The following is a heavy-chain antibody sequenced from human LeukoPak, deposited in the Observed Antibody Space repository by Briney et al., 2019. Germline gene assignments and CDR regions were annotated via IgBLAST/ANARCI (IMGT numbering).Heavy chain of an antibody. CDR2: IYYSGST. V-gene: IGHV4-39*01. J-gene: IGHJ5*02. D-gene: IGHD2-15*01. CDR3: AGHRVGLLPSGWFDP. Sequence: SETLSLTCTVSGGSISSSSFYWGWIRQPPGKGLEWIGSIYYSGSTYYNPSLKSRVTISVDTSKNQFSLKLSSVTAADTAVYYCAGHRVGLLPSGWFDPWGQGTLVTVSS. CDR1: GGSISSSSFY.